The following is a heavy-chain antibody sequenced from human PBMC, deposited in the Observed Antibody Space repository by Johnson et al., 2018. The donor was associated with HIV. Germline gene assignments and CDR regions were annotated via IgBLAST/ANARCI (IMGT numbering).Heavy chain of an antibody. CDR3: ASERDLDAFDI. J-gene: IGHJ3*02. V-gene: IGHV3-7*01. CDR1: GFTFSSYW. Sequence: VQLVESGGGLVQPGGSLRLSCAASGFTFSSYWMSWVSQAPGKGLEWVANIKQDGSEKYYVDSVKGRFTISRDNAKNSLYLQMNSLRAEDTAVYYCASERDLDAFDIWGQGTLVTVFS. CDR2: IKQDGSEK. D-gene: IGHD3-3*01.